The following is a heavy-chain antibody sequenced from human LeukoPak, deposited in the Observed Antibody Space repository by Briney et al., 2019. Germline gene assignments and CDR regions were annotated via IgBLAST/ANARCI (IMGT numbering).Heavy chain of an antibody. Sequence: SETLSLTCTVSGGSTIRYYWSWIRQPLGKGLEWIGQIYDSGSTNYNPSPKSRVTISVDTSKKQFTLKLSPVTAADTAVYYCARGDDGAHRIDYWGQGTLVTVSS. CDR2: IYDSGST. CDR1: GGSTIRYY. CDR3: ARGDDGAHRIDY. J-gene: IGHJ4*02. V-gene: IGHV4-59*01. D-gene: IGHD1-1*01.